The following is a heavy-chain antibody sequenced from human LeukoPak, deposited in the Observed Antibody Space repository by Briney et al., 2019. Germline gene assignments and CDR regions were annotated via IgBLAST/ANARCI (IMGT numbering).Heavy chain of an antibody. CDR2: TYYRSKLHN. V-gene: IGHV6-1*01. Sequence: SQTLSLTCAISGDSVSSSSSAWSWLRQSPSRGLEWLGRTYYRSKLHNDYAESVKSRITINPDTSKNEFSLQLNSVTPEDTAVYYCARNLRPDFDYWGQGTLVTVSS. CDR3: ARNLRPDFDY. CDR1: GDSVSSSSSA. J-gene: IGHJ4*02.